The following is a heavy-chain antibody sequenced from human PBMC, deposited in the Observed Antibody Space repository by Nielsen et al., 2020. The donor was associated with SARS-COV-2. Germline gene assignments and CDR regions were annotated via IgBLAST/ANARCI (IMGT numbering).Heavy chain of an antibody. CDR2: VYHSGST. Sequence: SETLSLTCAVSGGSIRSNYWWSWVRQSPGKGLEWIGEVYHSGSTIYNPSLKSRVTISVDTSKNQFSLKLSSVTAADTAVYYCARHPFYCSSTSCYEFWFDPWGQGTLVTVSS. CDR3: ARHPFYCSSTSCYEFWFDP. D-gene: IGHD2-2*01. CDR1: GGSIRSNYW. J-gene: IGHJ5*02. V-gene: IGHV4-4*02.